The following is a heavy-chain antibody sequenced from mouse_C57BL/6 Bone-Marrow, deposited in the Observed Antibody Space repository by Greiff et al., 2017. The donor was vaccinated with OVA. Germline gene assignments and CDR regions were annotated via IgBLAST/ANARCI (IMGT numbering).Heavy chain of an antibody. V-gene: IGHV14-4*01. CDR3: TTTFVDY. J-gene: IGHJ2*01. CDR1: GFNIKDDY. Sequence: VQLQQPGAELVRPGASVKLSCTASGFNIKDDYMHWVKQRPEQGLEWIGWIDPENGDTEYASKFQGKATITADTSSNTAYLQLSSLTSEDTAVYYCTTTFVDYWCQGTTLTVSS. CDR2: IDPENGDT.